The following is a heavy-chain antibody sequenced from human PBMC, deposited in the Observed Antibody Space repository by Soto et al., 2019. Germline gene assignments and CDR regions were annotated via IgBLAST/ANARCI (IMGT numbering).Heavy chain of an antibody. V-gene: IGHV4-59*01. CDR3: ASSGAGSGDY. J-gene: IGHJ4*02. Sequence: SGTLSPTCTGPGGSMRGYSLGWIRQPPGRGLEWIGHISNSGTANYSPSLKSRLTMSVDTSKNQISLKVTSVTAADTAVYYCASSGAGSGDYWGQGILVTVSS. CDR1: GGSMRGYS. CDR2: ISNSGTA. D-gene: IGHD3-10*01.